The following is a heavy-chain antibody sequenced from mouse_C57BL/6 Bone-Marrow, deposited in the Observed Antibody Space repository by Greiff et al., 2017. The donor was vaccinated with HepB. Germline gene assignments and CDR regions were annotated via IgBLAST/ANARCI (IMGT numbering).Heavy chain of an antibody. V-gene: IGHV5-12*01. CDR3: ARAYSGTMDY. Sequence: EVKVIESGGGLAQPGGSLKLSCAASGFTFSDYYMYWVRQTPEKRLEWVAYISNGGGSTYYPDTVKGRFTISRDNAKNTLYLQMSRLKSEDTAMYYCARAYSGTMDYWGQGTSVTVSS. J-gene: IGHJ4*01. D-gene: IGHD1-1*02. CDR1: GFTFSDYY. CDR2: ISNGGGST.